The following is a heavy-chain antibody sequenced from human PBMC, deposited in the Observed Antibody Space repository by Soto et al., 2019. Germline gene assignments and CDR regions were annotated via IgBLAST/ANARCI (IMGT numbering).Heavy chain of an antibody. J-gene: IGHJ6*02. V-gene: IGHV4-34*01. Sequence: SETLSLTCAVYGGSFSVYYWTWIRQPPGKGLEWIGEINHSGSTNYNPSLKSRVTISVDTSKNQFSLKLSSVTAADTAVYYCARGRSRGWHYPYYYYGMDVWGQGTTVTVSS. CDR3: ARGRSRGWHYPYYYYGMDV. D-gene: IGHD6-19*01. CDR2: INHSGST. CDR1: GGSFSVYY.